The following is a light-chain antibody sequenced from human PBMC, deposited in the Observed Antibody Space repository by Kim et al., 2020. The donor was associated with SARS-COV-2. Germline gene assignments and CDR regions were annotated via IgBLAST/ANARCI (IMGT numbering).Light chain of an antibody. CDR1: QGISTA. Sequence: GDYVTITCRASQGISTALAWYQQEAGKPPKLLIYDASSLESGVPSRFSGSGSGTDFTLTISSLQPEDFATYYCQQFNSHPLTFGGGTKVDIK. CDR3: QQFNSHPLT. CDR2: DAS. J-gene: IGKJ4*01. V-gene: IGKV1-13*02.